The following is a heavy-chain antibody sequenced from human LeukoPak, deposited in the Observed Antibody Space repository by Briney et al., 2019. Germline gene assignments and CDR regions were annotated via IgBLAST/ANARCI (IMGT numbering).Heavy chain of an antibody. V-gene: IGHV4-4*07. Sequence: SGTLSLTCTVSGGSISSYYWSWIRQPAGKGLEWIGRIYTSGSTNYNPSLKSRVTMSVDTSKNQFSLKLSSVTAADTAVYYCARGFLSSGWSPRGYFDYWGQGTLVTVSS. J-gene: IGHJ4*02. CDR2: IYTSGST. CDR3: ARGFLSSGWSPRGYFDY. D-gene: IGHD6-19*01. CDR1: GGSISSYY.